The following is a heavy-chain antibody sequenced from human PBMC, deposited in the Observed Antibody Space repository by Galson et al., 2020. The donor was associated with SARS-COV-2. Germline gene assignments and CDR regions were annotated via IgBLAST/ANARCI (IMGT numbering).Heavy chain of an antibody. V-gene: IGHV3-74*01. CDR2: INSEGGRT. Sequence: GGSLRLSCAASGFTFSTFWMHWVRQAPGKGLVWVARINSEGGRTVYADSVRGRFKISRDNAKNTLYLQMNSVRAEDTAVYYCAREGEDTWYDYVLDVWGQGTTVTVSS. CDR1: GFTFSTFW. D-gene: IGHD3-16*01. CDR3: AREGEDTWYDYVLDV. J-gene: IGHJ6*02.